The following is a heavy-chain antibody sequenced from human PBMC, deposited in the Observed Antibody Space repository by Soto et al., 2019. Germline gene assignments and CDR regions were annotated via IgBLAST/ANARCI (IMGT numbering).Heavy chain of an antibody. Sequence: GGSLRRSCAASGFTFSSYAMSWVRQAAGKGLEWVSAISGSGGSTYYADSVKGRFTISRDNSKNTLYLQMNSLRAEDTAVYYCANWLYYAFRSGYYSAYYFDYWGQGTLGTVSS. V-gene: IGHV3-23*01. CDR2: ISGSGGST. CDR1: GFTFSSYA. D-gene: IGHD3-3*01. J-gene: IGHJ4*02. CDR3: ANWLYYAFRSGYYSAYYFDY.